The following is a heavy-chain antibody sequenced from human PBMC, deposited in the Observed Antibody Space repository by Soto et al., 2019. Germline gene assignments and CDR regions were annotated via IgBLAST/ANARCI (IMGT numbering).Heavy chain of an antibody. CDR3: ARLRIQSGNFRSFDY. V-gene: IGHV5-51*01. CDR1: GYRFTSYW. Sequence: GESLKISCGDSGYRFTSYWIAWVRQMPGKGLEWMGTIYVDDSDTTYSPSFQGQVTISADKSSSSAYLQWSSLKASDSAMYYCARLRIQSGNFRSFDYWGQGTLVTVSS. D-gene: IGHD1-1*01. J-gene: IGHJ4*02. CDR2: IYVDDSDT.